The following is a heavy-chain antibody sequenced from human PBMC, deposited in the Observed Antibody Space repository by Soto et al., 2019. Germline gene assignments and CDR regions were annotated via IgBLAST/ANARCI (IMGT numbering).Heavy chain of an antibody. D-gene: IGHD3-10*01. Sequence: QVQLQESGPGLVKPSQTLSLTCTVSGGSISSGDYYWSWIRQPPGKGLEWIGYIYYSGSTYYNPSLKSRVTISVDTSKSQFSLELSSVNAADAAVYYCAGRYYYGSGSLPYPRHLYCDYWGQGTLGTVSS. CDR2: IYYSGST. CDR1: GGSISSGDYY. CDR3: AGRYYYGSGSLPYPRHLYCDY. J-gene: IGHJ4*02. V-gene: IGHV4-30-4*01.